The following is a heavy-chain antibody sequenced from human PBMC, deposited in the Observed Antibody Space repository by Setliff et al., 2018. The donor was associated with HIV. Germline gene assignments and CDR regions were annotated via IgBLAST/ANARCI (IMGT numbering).Heavy chain of an antibody. Sequence: PSETLSLTCAVYSGSFSGYYWSWIRQPPGKGLEWIGEINHSGNTNYNPSLKSRVTISVDTSKNQFSLKLSSVTAADTAIYYCARQVGSKYSYWAYYFDSWGQGALVTVSS. D-gene: IGHD5-18*01. CDR1: SGSFSGYY. V-gene: IGHV4-34*01. CDR3: ARQVGSKYSYWAYYFDS. CDR2: INHSGNT. J-gene: IGHJ4*02.